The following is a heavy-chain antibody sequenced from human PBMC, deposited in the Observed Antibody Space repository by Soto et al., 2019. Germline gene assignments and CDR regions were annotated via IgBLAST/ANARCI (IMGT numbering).Heavy chain of an antibody. Sequence: PWETLSLTCTVSGGSVSSCDCYWSWIRQPPGKVLEWIGYIYYSGSTYYNPSLKSRVTISVDTSKNQFSLKLSSVTAADTAVYYCARVIHRYDSSGYVPRYYFDYWGQGTLVTVSS. V-gene: IGHV4-30-4*01. CDR1: GGSVSSCDCY. D-gene: IGHD3-22*01. CDR2: IYYSGST. CDR3: ARVIHRYDSSGYVPRYYFDY. J-gene: IGHJ4*02.